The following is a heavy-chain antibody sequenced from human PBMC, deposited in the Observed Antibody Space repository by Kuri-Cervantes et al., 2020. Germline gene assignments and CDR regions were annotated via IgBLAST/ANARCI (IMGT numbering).Heavy chain of an antibody. CDR2: ISYDGSNK. Sequence: GGPLRLSCAASGFTFSSYAMHWVRQAPGKGLEWVAVISYDGSNKYYADSVKGRFTISRDNSKNTLYLQMNSLRAEDTAVYYCARSIDCGGDCYSEAFDIWGQGTMVTVSS. CDR1: GFTFSSYA. CDR3: ARSIDCGGDCYSEAFDI. D-gene: IGHD2-21*02. V-gene: IGHV3-30-3*01. J-gene: IGHJ3*02.